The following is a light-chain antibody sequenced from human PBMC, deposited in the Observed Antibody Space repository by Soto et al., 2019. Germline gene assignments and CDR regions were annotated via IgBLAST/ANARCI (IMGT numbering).Light chain of an antibody. CDR3: QQANSFPLT. Sequence: DVQMSQSPSSLSASVGDRVTITCRASQSISSYLNWYQQKPGKAPKLLIYAASSLRSGVPSRFSGSVSGTDLTITISSLQPEDFETYYCQQANSFPLTFGGGTKVDIK. CDR2: AAS. J-gene: IGKJ4*01. CDR1: QSISSY. V-gene: IGKV1-39*01.